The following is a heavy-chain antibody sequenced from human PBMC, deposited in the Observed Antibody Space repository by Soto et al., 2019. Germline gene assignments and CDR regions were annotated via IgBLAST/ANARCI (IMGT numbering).Heavy chain of an antibody. V-gene: IGHV3-74*01. CDR2: INSDGSST. D-gene: IGHD3-3*01. J-gene: IGHJ6*02. CDR3: ASTGRYYDFWSGYYPPSPYYYYGMDV. Sequence: GGSLRLSCAASGFTFSSYWMHWVRQAPGKGLVWVSRINSDGSSTSYADSVKGRFTISRDNAKNTLYLQMNSLRAEDTAVYYFASTGRYYDFWSGYYPPSPYYYYGMDVWGQGTTVTVSS. CDR1: GFTFSSYW.